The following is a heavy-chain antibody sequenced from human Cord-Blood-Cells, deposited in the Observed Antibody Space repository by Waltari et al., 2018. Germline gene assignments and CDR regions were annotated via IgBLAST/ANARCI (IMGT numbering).Heavy chain of an antibody. CDR2: IYTIGSP. CDR1: GGSISSYY. J-gene: IGHJ5*02. V-gene: IGHV4-4*07. CDR3: ARDSDSSSWYWFDP. D-gene: IGHD6-13*01. Sequence: QVQLQESGPGLVKPSETLSLTCTVSGGSISSYYCSWIRQPAGKGLEWIGRIYTIGSPNYNPSLKRRVTMSVDTSKNQFSLKLSSVTAADTAVYYCARDSDSSSWYWFDPWGQGTLVTVSS.